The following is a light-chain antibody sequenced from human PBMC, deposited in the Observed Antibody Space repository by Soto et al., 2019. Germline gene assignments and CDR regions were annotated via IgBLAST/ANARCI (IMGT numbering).Light chain of an antibody. J-gene: IGLJ2*01. CDR1: TGAVTSGHY. Sequence: QAVVTQEPSLTVSPGGTVTLTCGSSTGAVTSGHYPYWFQQKPGQAPRTLIYDTTNRRSWTPARFSGSLLGGKAALTLSGAQPEYEAEYFCLLSYSGALVVFGGGNKLTVL. V-gene: IGLV7-46*01. CDR3: LLSYSGALVV. CDR2: DTT.